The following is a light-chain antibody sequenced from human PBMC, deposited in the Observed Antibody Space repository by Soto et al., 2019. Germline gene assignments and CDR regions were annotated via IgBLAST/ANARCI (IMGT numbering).Light chain of an antibody. CDR2: GAS. CDR1: QSVSSN. J-gene: IGKJ1*01. Sequence: IGMRQKPTNLRGFAGERATLHCRASQSVSSNLAWYQQKPGQAPRLLIYGASTRATGIPSRFSGSGSGTEFTLTSSSRLPHDFAPYYFPHNYNYSWTSCQGTQVDIK. CDR3: PHNYNYSWT. V-gene: IGKV3-15*01.